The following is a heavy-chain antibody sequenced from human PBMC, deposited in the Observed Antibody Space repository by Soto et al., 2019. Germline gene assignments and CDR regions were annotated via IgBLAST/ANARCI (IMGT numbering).Heavy chain of an antibody. CDR1: GFTFTDYY. D-gene: IGHD3-16*01. CDR2: ITISGSSI. Sequence: GGSLRLSCAASGFTFTDYYMHWIRQAPGKGLEWVSFITISGSSIHYADSVKGRFTISRDNAKNLLYLQMNSLRAEDTAVYYCARDAISSSYSLTYMDVWGKGTTVTVSS. V-gene: IGHV3-11*01. J-gene: IGHJ6*03. CDR3: ARDAISSSYSLTYMDV.